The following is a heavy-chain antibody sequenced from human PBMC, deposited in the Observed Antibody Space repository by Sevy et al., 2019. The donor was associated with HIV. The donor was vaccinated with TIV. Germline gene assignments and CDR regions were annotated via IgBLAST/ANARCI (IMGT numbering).Heavy chain of an antibody. V-gene: IGHV3-74*01. CDR1: GFTFSSYW. Sequence: GGSLRLSCAASGFTFSSYWMHWVRQAPGKGLVWVSRINSDGSSTGYADSVKGRFTISRDNAKNTLYLQMNSLRAEDTAVYYCARGTYYDFWCGSPNGMDVWGQGTTVTVSS. CDR3: ARGTYYDFWCGSPNGMDV. J-gene: IGHJ6*02. CDR2: INSDGSST. D-gene: IGHD3-3*01.